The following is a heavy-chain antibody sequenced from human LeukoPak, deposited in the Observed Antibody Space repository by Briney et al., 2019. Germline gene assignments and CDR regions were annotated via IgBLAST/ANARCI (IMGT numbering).Heavy chain of an antibody. CDR1: GFTFSSYW. Sequence: GGSLRLSCAASGFTFSSYWMSWVRQAPGRGLEWVANIKQDGSEKYYVDSVRGRFTISRDNAKNSLYLQMNSLRAEDTAVYYCARESVVAGTDDAFDIWGQGTMVTVSS. D-gene: IGHD6-19*01. CDR2: IKQDGSEK. CDR3: ARESVVAGTDDAFDI. J-gene: IGHJ3*02. V-gene: IGHV3-7*01.